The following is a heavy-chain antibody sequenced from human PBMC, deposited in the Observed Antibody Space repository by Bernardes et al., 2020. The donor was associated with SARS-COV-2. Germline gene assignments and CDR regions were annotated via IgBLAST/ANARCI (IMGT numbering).Heavy chain of an antibody. CDR1: GGTFSSYA. CDR3: ARVPDSSSWYPYGMDV. D-gene: IGHD6-13*01. J-gene: IGHJ6*02. V-gene: IGHV1-69*04. CDR2: IIPILGIA. Sequence: SVKVSCKASGGTFSSYAISWVRQAPGQGLEWMGRIIPILGIANYAQKFQGRVTITADKSTSTAYMELSSLRSEDTAVYYCARVPDSSSWYPYGMDVWGQGTTVTVSS.